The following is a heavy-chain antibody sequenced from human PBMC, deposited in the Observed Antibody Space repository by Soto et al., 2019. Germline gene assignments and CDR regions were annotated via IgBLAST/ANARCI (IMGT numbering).Heavy chain of an antibody. V-gene: IGHV1-69*13. CDR3: ARVLRFLEWLADYGMDV. D-gene: IGHD3-3*01. J-gene: IGHJ6*02. CDR1: GGTFSSYA. CDR2: IIPIFGTA. Sequence: SVKVSCKASGGTFSSYAISWVRQAPGQGLEWMGGIIPIFGTANYAQKFQGRVTITADESTSTAYMELSSLRSEDTAVYYCARVLRFLEWLADYGMDVGGQGTTVTVSS.